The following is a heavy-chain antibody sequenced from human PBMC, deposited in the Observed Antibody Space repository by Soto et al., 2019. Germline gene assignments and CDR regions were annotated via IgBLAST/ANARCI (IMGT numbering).Heavy chain of an antibody. CDR1: GDSISSYY. CDR3: ARGGLAARKGRWFDP. Sequence: SETLSLTCTVSGDSISSYYWGWIRQPPGKGLEWIGYIHYSGSTNYNPSLKSRVTISVDTPKNQFSLKVNSMTAADTAVYYCARGGLAARKGRWFDPWGQGTLVTDSS. D-gene: IGHD6-6*01. CDR2: IHYSGST. V-gene: IGHV4-59*01. J-gene: IGHJ5*02.